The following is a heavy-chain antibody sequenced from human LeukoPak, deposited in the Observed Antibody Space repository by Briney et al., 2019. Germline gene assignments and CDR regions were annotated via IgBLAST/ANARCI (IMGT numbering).Heavy chain of an antibody. CDR3: ARDLGGYYYGSGSYYKDNWFDP. V-gene: IGHV3-30*04. D-gene: IGHD3-10*01. CDR1: GFTFSSYA. J-gene: IGHJ5*02. CDR2: ISYDGSNK. Sequence: GRFLRLSCAASGFTFSSYAMHWVRQAPGKGLEWVAVISYDGSNKYYADSVKGRFTISRDNSKNTLYLQMNSLRAEDTAVYYCARDLGGYYYGSGSYYKDNWFDPWGQGTLVTVSS.